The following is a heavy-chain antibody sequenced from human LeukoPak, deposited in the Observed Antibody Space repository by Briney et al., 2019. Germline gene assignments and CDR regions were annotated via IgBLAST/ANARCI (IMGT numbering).Heavy chain of an antibody. CDR3: AKGKYSSDWGYFDY. Sequence: PGGSLRLSCAASGFTFSSYAMSWVRQAPGKGLEWVSGFRCSGGSTYYADSVKGRFTISRDNSKNTLALQMNSLRAADTAEYYCAKGKYSSDWGYFDYWGQGTLVTVSS. V-gene: IGHV3-23*01. CDR1: GFTFSSYA. D-gene: IGHD6-19*01. J-gene: IGHJ4*02. CDR2: FRCSGGST.